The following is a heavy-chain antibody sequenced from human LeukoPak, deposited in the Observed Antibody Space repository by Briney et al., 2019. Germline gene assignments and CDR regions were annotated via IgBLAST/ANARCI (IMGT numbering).Heavy chain of an antibody. Sequence: SETLSLTCTVSGGSISSYYWSWIRQPPGKGLEWIGYIYYSGSTNYNPSLKSRVTISVDTSKNQFSLKLSSVTAADTAVYYCARDRRGYSGYGNDYYYYYMDVWGKGTTVTISS. J-gene: IGHJ6*03. CDR1: GGSISSYY. CDR3: ARDRRGYSGYGNDYYYYYMDV. V-gene: IGHV4-59*01. D-gene: IGHD5-12*01. CDR2: IYYSGST.